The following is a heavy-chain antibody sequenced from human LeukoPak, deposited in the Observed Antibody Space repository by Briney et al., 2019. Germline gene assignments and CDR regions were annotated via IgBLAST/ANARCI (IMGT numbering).Heavy chain of an antibody. CDR2: MNPNSGNT. CDR1: VYTFTSYD. J-gene: IGHJ4*02. CDR3: ARAAQMATIKY. D-gene: IGHD5-24*01. Sequence: ASVKVSFKSSVYTFTSYDINWVRQATGQGLEGMGWMNPNSGNTGYAQKFQGRVTMTRNTSISTAYMELSSLRSEDTAVYYCARAAQMATIKYWGQGTLVTVPS. V-gene: IGHV1-8*01.